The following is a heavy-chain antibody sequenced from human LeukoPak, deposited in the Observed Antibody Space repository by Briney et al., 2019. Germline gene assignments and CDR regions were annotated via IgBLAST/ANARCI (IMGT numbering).Heavy chain of an antibody. CDR1: GGSISSSSYY. D-gene: IGHD3-3*01. V-gene: IGHV4-39*01. CDR3: ASQYYDFSDDYYYMDV. CDR2: IYYSGST. Sequence: SETLSLTCTVSGGSISSSSYYWGWIRQPPGKGLEWIGSIYYSGSTYYNPSLKSRVTISVDTSKNQFSLKLSSVTAADTAVYYCASQYYDFSDDYYYMDVWGKGTTATVSS. J-gene: IGHJ6*03.